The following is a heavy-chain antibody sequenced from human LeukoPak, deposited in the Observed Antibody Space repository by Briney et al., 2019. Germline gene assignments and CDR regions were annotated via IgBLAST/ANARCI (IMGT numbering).Heavy chain of an antibody. Sequence: GGSLRLSCAASGFTFSSYGMHWVRQAPGKGLEWVAVIWYDGSNKYYADSVKGRFTISRDNSKNTLYLQMNSLRAEDTAVYYCARDLADCSGGSCYLDYYYGMDVWGQGTTVTVSS. V-gene: IGHV3-33*01. CDR3: ARDLADCSGGSCYLDYYYGMDV. J-gene: IGHJ6*02. CDR2: IWYDGSNK. D-gene: IGHD2-15*01. CDR1: GFTFSSYG.